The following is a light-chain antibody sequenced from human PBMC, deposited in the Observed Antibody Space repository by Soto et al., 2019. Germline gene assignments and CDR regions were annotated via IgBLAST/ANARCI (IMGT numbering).Light chain of an antibody. J-gene: IGLJ3*02. CDR2: YVT. V-gene: IGLV2-14*03. Sequence: QSVLTQPASVSGSPGQSITISCTGTSSDIGGYDFVSWYQQHPGKAPKLMIYYVTNRPSGVSNRFSGSKSGNTASLTISGLQAEDEADYYCSSYTSTNNWVFGGGTQLTVL. CDR1: SSDIGGYDF. CDR3: SSYTSTNNWV.